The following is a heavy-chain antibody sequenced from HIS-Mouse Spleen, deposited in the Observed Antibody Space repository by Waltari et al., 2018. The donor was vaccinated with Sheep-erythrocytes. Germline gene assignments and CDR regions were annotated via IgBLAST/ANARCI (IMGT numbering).Heavy chain of an antibody. J-gene: IGHJ6*02. Sequence: EVQLLESGGGLVQPGGSLRLSCAASGFTFSSYAMSWVRQAPGKGLGWVSAISGSGGSTYSADSVKGRFTISRDNSKNTLYLQMNSLRAEDTAVYYCAKDLNWGSYYYGMDVLGQGTTVTVSS. D-gene: IGHD7-27*01. V-gene: IGHV3-23*01. CDR2: ISGSGGST. CDR3: AKDLNWGSYYYGMDV. CDR1: GFTFSSYA.